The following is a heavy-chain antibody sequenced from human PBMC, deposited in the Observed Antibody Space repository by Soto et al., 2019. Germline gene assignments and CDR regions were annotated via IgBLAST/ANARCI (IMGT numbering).Heavy chain of an antibody. D-gene: IGHD3-16*01. CDR1: GGSISSGDYY. Sequence: SETLSLTCTVSGGSISSGDYYWSWIRQPPGKGLEWIGYIYYSGSTYYNPSLKSRVTISVDTSKNQFSLKLSSVTAADTAVYYCARGYDPMGYYSDYWRHGTLVTSPQ. V-gene: IGHV4-30-4*01. CDR2: IYYSGST. CDR3: ARGYDPMGYYSDY. J-gene: IGHJ4*01.